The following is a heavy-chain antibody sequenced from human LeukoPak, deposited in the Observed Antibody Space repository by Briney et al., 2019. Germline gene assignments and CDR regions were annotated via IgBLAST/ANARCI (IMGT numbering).Heavy chain of an antibody. D-gene: IGHD3-9*01. CDR2: INPSGGST. Sequence: ASVKVFCKASGYTFTSYYMHWVRQAPGQGLEWMGIINPSGGSTSYAQKFQGRVTMTRDTSTSTVYMELSSLRSEDTAVYYCARGSDVLRYFDWLYYFDYWGQGTLVTVSS. CDR3: ARGSDVLRYFDWLYYFDY. J-gene: IGHJ4*02. CDR1: GYTFTSYY. V-gene: IGHV1-46*01.